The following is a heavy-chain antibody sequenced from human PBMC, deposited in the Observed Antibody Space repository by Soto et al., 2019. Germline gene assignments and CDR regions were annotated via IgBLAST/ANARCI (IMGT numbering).Heavy chain of an antibody. CDR1: GGSIRSYY. J-gene: IGHJ4*02. Sequence: SETLSLTCTVSGGSIRSYYWSWIRQSPGKGLEWIGYIYYSGTTNYNPSLKSRVTISVDTPKNQVSLKLSSVTAADTAMYYCARVIDFDFWGPGTLVTVSS. V-gene: IGHV4-59*01. CDR3: ARVIDFDF. CDR2: IYYSGTT.